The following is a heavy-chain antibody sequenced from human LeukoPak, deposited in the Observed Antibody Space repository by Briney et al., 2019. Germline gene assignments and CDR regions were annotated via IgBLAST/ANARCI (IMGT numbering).Heavy chain of an antibody. CDR2: IYPSGGNT. CDR3: ARGRGFGGNSGFAY. D-gene: IGHD4-23*01. J-gene: IGHJ4*02. V-gene: IGHV1-46*01. Sequence: ASVKVSRTASGYSFTSYFIHWVRQAPGQGLEWMGIIYPSGGNTNYAQKFQGRVTMTRDTSTSTVYMELSSLRSEDTAIYYCARGRGFGGNSGFAYWGQGFLVTVSS. CDR1: GYSFTSYF.